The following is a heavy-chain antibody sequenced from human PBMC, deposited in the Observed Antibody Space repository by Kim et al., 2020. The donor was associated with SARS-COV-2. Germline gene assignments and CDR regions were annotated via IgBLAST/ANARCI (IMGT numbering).Heavy chain of an antibody. V-gene: IGHV1-2*06. J-gene: IGHJ4*02. Sequence: ASVKVSCKASGYTFTGYYMHWVRQAPGQGLEWMGRINPNSGGTNYAQKFQGRVTMTRDTSISTAYMELSRLRSDDTAVYYCARSEVRDLAGERHNDYWGQGTLVTVSS. D-gene: IGHD3-10*01. CDR1: GYTFTGYY. CDR3: ARSEVRDLAGERHNDY. CDR2: INPNSGGT.